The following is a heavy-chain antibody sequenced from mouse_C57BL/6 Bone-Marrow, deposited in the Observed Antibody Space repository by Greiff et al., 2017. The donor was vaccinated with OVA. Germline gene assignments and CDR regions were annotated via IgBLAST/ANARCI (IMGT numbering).Heavy chain of an antibody. CDR2: IYPGSGST. D-gene: IGHD3-2*01. CDR1: GYTFTSYW. J-gene: IGHJ4*01. CDR3: AREADSSYAMDY. Sequence: VQLQQPGAELVKPGASVKMSCKASGYTFTSYWITWVKQRPGQGLEWIGDIYPGSGSTNYNEKFKSKATLTVDTSSSTAYMQRSSLTCEDSAVYDCAREADSSYAMDYWGQGTSGTVAA. V-gene: IGHV1-55*01.